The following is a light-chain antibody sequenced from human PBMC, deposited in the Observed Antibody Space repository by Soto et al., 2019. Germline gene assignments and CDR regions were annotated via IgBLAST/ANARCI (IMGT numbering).Light chain of an antibody. J-gene: IGLJ2*01. V-gene: IGLV1-44*01. CDR3: AAWDDSLNGPVV. CDR2: SNN. CDR1: SSNIGSNT. Sequence: QSVLTQPPSASETPGQRVTISCSGSSSNIGSNTVNWYQQLPGTAPKLLIYSNNQRPSGVPDRFSGSKSGTSASLAISGLQSEDEAEYYCAAWDDSLNGPVVFGGGTKLTVL.